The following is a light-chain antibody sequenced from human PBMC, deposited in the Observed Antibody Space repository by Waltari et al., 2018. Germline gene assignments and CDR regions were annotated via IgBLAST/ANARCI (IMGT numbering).Light chain of an antibody. CDR3: QQAYTFPYT. Sequence: IQMTQSPSSVSASVGDRVTITCRASQSIVKWLAWYQQMPGKAPKLIVYAVSNLQSGVSPRFSGSGSGTDFPLNIVNLQTEDFETYYGQQAYTFPYTFGQGNTLEIK. CDR2: AVS. CDR1: QSIVKW. V-gene: IGKV1D-12*01. J-gene: IGKJ2*01.